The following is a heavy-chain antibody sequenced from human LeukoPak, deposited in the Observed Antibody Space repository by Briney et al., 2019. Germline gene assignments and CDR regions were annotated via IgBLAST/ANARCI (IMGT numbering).Heavy chain of an antibody. J-gene: IGHJ4*02. CDR1: GFTFDDYA. V-gene: IGHV3-9*01. CDR2: ISWNSGSI. CDR3: AREKGTATLYPDY. D-gene: IGHD3-16*01. Sequence: PGRSLRLSCAASGFTFDDYAMHWVRQAPGKGLEWVSGISWNSGSIGYADSVKGRFTISRDNAKNSLYLQMNSLRAEDTAVYYCAREKGTATLYPDYWGQGTLVTVSS.